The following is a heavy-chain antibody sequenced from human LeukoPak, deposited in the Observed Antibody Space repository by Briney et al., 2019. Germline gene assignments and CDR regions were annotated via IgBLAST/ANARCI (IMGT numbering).Heavy chain of an antibody. V-gene: IGHV4-59*08. CDR2: IYYSGST. J-gene: IGHJ4*02. Sequence: SETLSLTCTVSGGSISSYYWSWIRQPPGKGLEWIGYIYYSGSTNYNPSLKSRVTISVDTSKNQFSLKLSSVTAADTAVYYCARAGWGMATITPFDYWGQGTLVTVSS. CDR1: GGSISSYY. CDR3: ARAGWGMATITPFDY. D-gene: IGHD5-24*01.